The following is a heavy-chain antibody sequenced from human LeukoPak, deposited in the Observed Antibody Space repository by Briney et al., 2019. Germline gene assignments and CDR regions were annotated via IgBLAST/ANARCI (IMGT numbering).Heavy chain of an antibody. CDR3: ARGGGVGAHPFQRFDP. J-gene: IGHJ5*02. V-gene: IGHV3-23*01. CDR2: ISGSGGST. D-gene: IGHD1-26*01. CDR1: GFTFSSYA. Sequence: GGSLRLSCAASGFTFSSYAMSWVRQAPGKGLEWVSAISGSGGSTYYADSVKGRFTISRDNSKNTLYLQMNSLRAEDTAVYYCARGGGVGAHPFQRFDPWGQGTLVTVSS.